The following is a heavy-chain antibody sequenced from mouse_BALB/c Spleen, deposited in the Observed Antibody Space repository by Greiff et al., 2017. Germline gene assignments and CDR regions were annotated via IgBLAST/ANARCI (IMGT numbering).Heavy chain of an antibody. J-gene: IGHJ3*01. CDR2: IYPGDGDT. CDR1: GYAFTNYL. D-gene: IGHD1-2*01. CDR3: ARGYYGPAY. V-gene: IGHV1-87*01. Sequence: VKLQESGAELVRPGTSVKVSCKASGYAFTNYLIEWVKQRPGQGLEWIGAIYPGDGDTRYTQKFKGKATLTADKSSSTAYMQLSSLASEDSAVYYCARGYYGPAYWGQGTLVTVSA.